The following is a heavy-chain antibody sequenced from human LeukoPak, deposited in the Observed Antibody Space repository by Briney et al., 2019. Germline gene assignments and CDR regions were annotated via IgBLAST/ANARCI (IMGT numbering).Heavy chain of an antibody. CDR3: AREVVARLRKQYYYYGMDV. V-gene: IGHV4-61*02. CDR1: GGSISSGGYY. D-gene: IGHD2-15*01. CDR2: IYTSGST. J-gene: IGHJ6*02. Sequence: SETLSLTCTVSGGSISSGGYYWSWIRQPAGKGLEWIGRIYTSGSTNYNPSLKSRVTMSVDTSKNQFSLKLSSVTAADTAVYYCAREVVARLRKQYYYYGMDVWGQGTTVTVSS.